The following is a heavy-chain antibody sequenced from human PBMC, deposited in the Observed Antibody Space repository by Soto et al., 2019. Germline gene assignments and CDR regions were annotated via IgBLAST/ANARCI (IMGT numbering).Heavy chain of an antibody. CDR1: VGSIISYY. Sequence: PSETLSLTCTFYVGSIISYYWSWIRQPTGKGLEWIGYVYCSGSTNYNPSLKSRVTISVDTSKNQFSLKLSSVTAADTAVYYCARGDRRQLWHNYFDYWGQGTLVTVSS. V-gene: IGHV4-59*01. J-gene: IGHJ4*02. CDR2: VYCSGST. CDR3: ARGDRRQLWHNYFDY. D-gene: IGHD5-18*01.